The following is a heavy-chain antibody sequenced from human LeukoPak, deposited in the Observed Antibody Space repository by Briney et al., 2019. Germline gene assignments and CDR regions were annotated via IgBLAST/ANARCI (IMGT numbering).Heavy chain of an antibody. Sequence: GGSLRLSRAASGFTFSSYSMNWVRQAPGKGLEWVSSISSSSSYIYYADSVKGRFTISRDNAKNSLYLQMNSLRAEDTAVYYCARVIGVYSYGRSDYWGQGTLVTVSS. D-gene: IGHD5-18*01. CDR3: ARVIGVYSYGRSDY. CDR2: ISSSSSYI. V-gene: IGHV3-21*01. CDR1: GFTFSSYS. J-gene: IGHJ4*02.